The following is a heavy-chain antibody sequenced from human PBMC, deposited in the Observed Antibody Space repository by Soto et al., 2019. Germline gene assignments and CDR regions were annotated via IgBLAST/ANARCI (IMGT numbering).Heavy chain of an antibody. Sequence: SETLSLTCAVSGGSISSGGYSWSWIRQPPGKGLEWIGYIYHSGSTYYNPSLKSRVTISVDRSKNQFSLKLSSVTAADTAVYYCARVLRGSGCYHTFDYWGQGTLVTVSS. CDR1: GGSISSGGYS. J-gene: IGHJ4*02. V-gene: IGHV4-30-2*01. CDR3: ARVLRGSGCYHTFDY. CDR2: IYHSGST. D-gene: IGHD6-19*01.